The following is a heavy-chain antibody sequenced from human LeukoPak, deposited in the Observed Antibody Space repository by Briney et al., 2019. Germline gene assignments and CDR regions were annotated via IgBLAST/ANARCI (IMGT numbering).Heavy chain of an antibody. D-gene: IGHD2-2*01. CDR1: GFTSCGFS. CDR3: ARWGYQLFPYYFDY. CDR2: IWYGGSNK. J-gene: IGHJ4*02. V-gene: IGHV3-33*01. Sequence: GGSLRFSCAASGFTSCGFSMHWVRQAPGKGREWVADIWYGGSNKYYTDSVKGRFTTSRDNSKNTLYLQKNSLRAEDTTVHYCARWGYQLFPYYFDYWGQGNLVTVSS.